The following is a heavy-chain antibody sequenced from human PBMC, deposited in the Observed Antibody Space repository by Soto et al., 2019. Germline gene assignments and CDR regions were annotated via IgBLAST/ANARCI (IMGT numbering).Heavy chain of an antibody. CDR2: ISYDGSNK. D-gene: IGHD3-10*01. CDR1: GFTFSSYG. CDR3: TTDGETTSYYGMDV. V-gene: IGHV3-30*03. Sequence: GGSLRLSCAASGFTFSSYGMHWVRQAPGKGLEWVAVISYDGSNKYYADPVKGRFTISRDNSKNTLYLQMNSLKTEDTAVYYCTTDGETTSYYGMDVWGQGTTVTVSS. J-gene: IGHJ6*02.